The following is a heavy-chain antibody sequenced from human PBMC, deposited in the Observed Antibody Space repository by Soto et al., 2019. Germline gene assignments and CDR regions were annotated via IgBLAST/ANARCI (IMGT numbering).Heavy chain of an antibody. CDR1: GFTFSDYY. CDR3: ARVRCSGGSCYLYYYYYMDV. J-gene: IGHJ6*03. Sequence: LGGSLRLSCAASGFTFSDYYMSWIRQAPGKGLEWVSYISSSGSTIYYADSVKGRFTISRDNAKNSLYLQMNSLRAEDTAVYYCARVRCSGGSCYLYYYYYMDVWGKGTTVTVSS. CDR2: ISSSGSTI. D-gene: IGHD2-15*01. V-gene: IGHV3-11*01.